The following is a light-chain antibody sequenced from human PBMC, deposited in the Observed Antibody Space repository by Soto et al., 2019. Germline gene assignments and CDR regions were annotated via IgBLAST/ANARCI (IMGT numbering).Light chain of an antibody. CDR1: QSINNKY. J-gene: IGKJ1*01. V-gene: IGKV3-20*01. Sequence: EMVLTQSPGTLSLSPGERATLSSRASQSINNKYLAWYQQEPGQTPRLLIHGVSIRATGIPDRFSGSGSGTDFTLTISRLEPEDFAVYYCQLYSGSPWTFGQGTKVEIK. CDR3: QLYSGSPWT. CDR2: GVS.